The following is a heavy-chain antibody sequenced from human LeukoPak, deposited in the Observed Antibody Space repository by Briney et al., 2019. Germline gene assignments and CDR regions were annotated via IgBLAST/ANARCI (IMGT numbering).Heavy chain of an antibody. Sequence: GSSVKVSCKASGGTFSSYAISWVRQAPGQGLEWMGRIIPILGIANYAQKFQGRVTITADKSTSTAYMELSSLRSEDTAVYYCARAYSGYGYDAFDIWGQGTMVTVSS. CDR1: GGTFSSYA. J-gene: IGHJ3*02. CDR2: IIPILGIA. D-gene: IGHD5-12*01. CDR3: ARAYSGYGYDAFDI. V-gene: IGHV1-69*04.